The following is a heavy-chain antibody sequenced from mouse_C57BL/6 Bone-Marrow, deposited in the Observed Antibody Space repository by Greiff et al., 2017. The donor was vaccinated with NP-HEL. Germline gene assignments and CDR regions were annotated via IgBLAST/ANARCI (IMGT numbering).Heavy chain of an antibody. CDR1: GYTFTSYG. D-gene: IGHD1-1*01. CDR2: IYPGSGST. J-gene: IGHJ2*01. Sequence: QVQLQQSGAELARPGASVKLSCKASGYTFTSYGISWVKQRTGQGLEWIGEIYPGSGSTNYNEKFKSKATLTVDTSSSTAYMQLSSLTSEDSAVYYCARCPLYYYGSSPRDWGQGTTLTVAS. CDR3: ARCPLYYYGSSPRD. V-gene: IGHV1-81*01.